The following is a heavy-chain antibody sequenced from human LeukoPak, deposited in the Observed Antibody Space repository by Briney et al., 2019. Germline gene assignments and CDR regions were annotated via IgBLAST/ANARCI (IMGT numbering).Heavy chain of an antibody. Sequence: GGSLRLSCAASGFTFSDYYMSWIRQAPGKGLEWVSYISSSSSYTNYADSVKGRFTISRDNAKNSLYLQMNSLRAEDTAVYYCARYIAAAGTWYYFDYWGQGTLVTVSS. CDR3: ARYIAAAGTWYYFDY. V-gene: IGHV3-11*06. CDR1: GFTFSDYY. D-gene: IGHD6-13*01. CDR2: ISSSSSYT. J-gene: IGHJ4*02.